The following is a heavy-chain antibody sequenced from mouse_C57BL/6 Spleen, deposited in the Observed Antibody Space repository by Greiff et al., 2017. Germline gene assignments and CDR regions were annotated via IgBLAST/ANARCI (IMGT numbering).Heavy chain of an antibody. CDR2: ISYSGST. J-gene: IGHJ2*01. CDR3: ARGDWAFDY. V-gene: IGHV3-1*01. CDR1: GYSITSGYD. Sequence: EVQLQESGPGMVKPSQSLSLTCTVTGYSITSGYDWHWIRHFPGNKLEWMGYISYSGSTNYNPSLKSRISITHDTSKNHFFLKLNSVTTEDTATYCCARGDWAFDYWGQGTTLTVSS. D-gene: IGHD4-1*01.